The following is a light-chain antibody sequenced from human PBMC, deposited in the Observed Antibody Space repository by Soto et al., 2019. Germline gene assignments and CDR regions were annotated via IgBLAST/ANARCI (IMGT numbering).Light chain of an antibody. CDR3: QHYNSYSEA. CDR1: QTISSW. J-gene: IGKJ1*01. V-gene: IGKV1-5*03. Sequence: DIQMTQSPAPLSGSVGDSVTIPCRASQTISSWLAWYQQKPGKAPKLLIYKASTLKSGVPSRFSGSGSGTEFTLTISSLQPDDFATYYCQHYNSYSEAFGQGTKVDIK. CDR2: KAS.